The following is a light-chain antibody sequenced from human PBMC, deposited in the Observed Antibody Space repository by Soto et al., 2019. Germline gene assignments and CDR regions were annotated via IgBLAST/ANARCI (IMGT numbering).Light chain of an antibody. CDR2: DAS. CDR3: QQRSNF. Sequence: EIVLTHSPATLSLSPGERATLSCRASQSVSSYLAWYQQKPGQAPRLLIYDASSRATGIPARFSGSGSGTDFTLTISSLEPEDFAVYYCQQRSNFFGPGTKVDIK. V-gene: IGKV3-11*01. CDR1: QSVSSY. J-gene: IGKJ3*01.